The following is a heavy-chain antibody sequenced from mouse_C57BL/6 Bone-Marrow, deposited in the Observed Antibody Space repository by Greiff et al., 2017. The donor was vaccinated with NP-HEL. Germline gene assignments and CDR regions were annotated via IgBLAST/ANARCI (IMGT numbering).Heavy chain of an antibody. CDR3: ARGDGYYKAY. D-gene: IGHD2-3*01. V-gene: IGHV1-52*01. CDR2: IDSSDSET. Sequence: QVQLQQPGAELVRPGSSVKLSCTASGYTFTSYWMPWVQQRPIQGLEWIGNIDSSDSETHYNQTFKDKATFTVDKSSSTAYLQLSSLTSEDYSVYNCARGDGYYKAYWGQGTLVTVSA. CDR1: GYTFTSYW. J-gene: IGHJ3*01.